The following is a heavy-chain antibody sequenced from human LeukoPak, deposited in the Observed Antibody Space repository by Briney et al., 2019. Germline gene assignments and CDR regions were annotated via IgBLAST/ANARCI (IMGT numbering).Heavy chain of an antibody. V-gene: IGHV1-2*02. J-gene: IGHJ6*03. D-gene: IGHD6-6*01. CDR3: ARGGSSSRGAYYYMDV. CDR1: GYTFSHYG. Sequence: GASVKVSCKASGYTFSHYGIGWVRQAPGQGLEWRGWINPNSGGTNYAQKFQGRVTMTRDTSISTAYMELSRLRSDDTAVYYCARGGSSSRGAYYYMDVWGKGTTVTVSS. CDR2: INPNSGGT.